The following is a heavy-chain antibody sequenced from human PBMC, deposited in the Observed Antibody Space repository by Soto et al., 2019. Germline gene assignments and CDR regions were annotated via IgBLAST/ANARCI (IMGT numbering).Heavy chain of an antibody. V-gene: IGHV4-59*01. D-gene: IGHD3-22*01. J-gene: IGHJ6*02. Sequence: SETLSLTCTVSGVSISDYYWSWIRQALAQGQEWIGHISDAGTPRYSPSLKSRVTISRDTSKSQVSLTLASVTAADTAVYFCARDYDYDTRGHPGANFYRMDVWGQGTTVTVSS. CDR1: GVSISDYY. CDR2: ISDAGTP. CDR3: ARDYDYDTRGHPGANFYRMDV.